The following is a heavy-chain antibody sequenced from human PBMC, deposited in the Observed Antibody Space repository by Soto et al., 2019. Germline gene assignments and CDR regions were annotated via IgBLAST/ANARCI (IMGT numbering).Heavy chain of an antibody. V-gene: IGHV5-51*01. CDR3: ARLLSYYGSGSSFTRFDP. Sequence: EVQLVQSGAEVKKPGESLKISCKGSGYSFTSYWIGWVRQMPGKGLEWMGIIYPGDSDTRYSPSFQGQVTISADKSISTAYLQWSSLKASDTAMYYCARLLSYYGSGSSFTRFDPWGQGTLVTVSS. CDR1: GYSFTSYW. D-gene: IGHD3-10*01. CDR2: IYPGDSDT. J-gene: IGHJ5*02.